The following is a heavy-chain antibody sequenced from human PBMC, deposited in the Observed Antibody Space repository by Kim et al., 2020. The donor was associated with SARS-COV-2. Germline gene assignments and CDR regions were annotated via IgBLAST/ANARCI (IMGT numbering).Heavy chain of an antibody. Sequence: GSVKGRFTIARENAKNSLYLQMNSLRAGDTAVYYCPRGIAVAGQYWYFDLWGRGTLVTVSS. V-gene: IGHV3-13*01. CDR3: PRGIAVAGQYWYFDL. J-gene: IGHJ2*01. D-gene: IGHD6-19*01.